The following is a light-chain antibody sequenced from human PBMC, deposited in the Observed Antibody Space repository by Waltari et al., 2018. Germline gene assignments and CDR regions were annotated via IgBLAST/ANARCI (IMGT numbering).Light chain of an antibody. V-gene: IGLV1-51*02. CDR3: GTWDNTLSANTLSAV. CDR2: AND. CDR1: TSNIGNNY. J-gene: IGLJ2*01. Sequence: QSVLTQPPSVSAAPGQKVTISCSGSTSNIGNNYVSWYQQFPGAAPKVLIYANDKRTTGIPYLFSGSKSGTSATLAITGLQTGDEADYYCGTWDNTLSANTLSAVFGGGTKVTVL.